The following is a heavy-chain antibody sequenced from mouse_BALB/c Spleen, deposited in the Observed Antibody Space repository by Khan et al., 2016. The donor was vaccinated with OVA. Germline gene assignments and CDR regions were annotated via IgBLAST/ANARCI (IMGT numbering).Heavy chain of an antibody. V-gene: IGHV1-4*01. J-gene: IGHJ3*01. CDR1: GYTFTSYT. Sequence: QVQLQQSGAELARPGASVKMSCKASGYTFTSYTMHWVKQRPGQGLEWIGYMTPSNGNTNYNQKFRDKATLTAAKSSSTAYIQLSSRTSKDVAVYYCARVGPYHANYGAWFAYWGQGTLVTVSA. CDR2: MTPSNGNT. CDR3: ARVGPYHANYGAWFAY. D-gene: IGHD2-10*01.